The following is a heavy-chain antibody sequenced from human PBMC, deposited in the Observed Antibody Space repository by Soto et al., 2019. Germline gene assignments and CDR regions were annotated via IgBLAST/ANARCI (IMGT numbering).Heavy chain of an antibody. CDR3: ARDLELWGDVWTGVGLY. CDR1: GYNFHSYG. J-gene: IGHJ4*02. CDR2: ISAYNGET. Sequence: QVQLVQSGAEVKKPGASVKVSCRASGYNFHSYGITWVRQAPGQGLEWLGWISAYNGETHSGQMLQGRVSLTIDISTSTAYMELRSLRSDDTAVYFCARDLELWGDVWTGVGLYWGQGTRVTVSS. V-gene: IGHV1-18*01. D-gene: IGHD3-3*01.